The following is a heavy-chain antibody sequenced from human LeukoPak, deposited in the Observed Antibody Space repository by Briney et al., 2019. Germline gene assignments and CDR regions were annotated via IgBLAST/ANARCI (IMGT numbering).Heavy chain of an antibody. CDR2: ISSSSSTI. Sequence: GVSLRLSCAASGFTFSSYSMNWVRQAPGKGLEWVSYISSSSSTIYYADSVKGRFTISRDNAKNSLYLQMNSLRAEDAAVYYCARAGWSSRGYWGQGTLVTVSS. D-gene: IGHD6-13*01. V-gene: IGHV3-48*01. J-gene: IGHJ4*02. CDR3: ARAGWSSRGY. CDR1: GFTFSSYS.